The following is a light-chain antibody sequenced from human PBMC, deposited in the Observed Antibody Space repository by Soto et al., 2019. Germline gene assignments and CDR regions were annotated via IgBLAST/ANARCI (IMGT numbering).Light chain of an antibody. CDR3: MQAIQPRG. V-gene: IGKV2-28*01. Sequence: DIVMTQSPLSLPVTPGESASISCRSSQSLLHPNGNYYLDWYLQKPGQPPQLLIYLVSNRASGVPDRFSGSGSGTDFTLKISRVEAEDVGVYYCMQAIQPRGFGQGTKVEIK. CDR1: QSLLHPNGNYY. CDR2: LVS. J-gene: IGKJ1*01.